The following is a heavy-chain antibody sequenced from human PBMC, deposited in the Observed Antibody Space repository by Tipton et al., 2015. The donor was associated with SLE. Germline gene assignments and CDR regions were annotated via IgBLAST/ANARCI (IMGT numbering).Heavy chain of an antibody. CDR1: GGSINNYF. V-gene: IGHV3-53*01. CDR3: ARDDETNTAWYNWLDP. Sequence: SLRLSCTVTGGSINNYFWSWVRQAPGKGLEWVSVIYSGGSTYYADSVKGRFTISRDNSKNTLYLQMSSLGIDDTGVYYCARDDETNTAWYNWLDPWGQGTLVTVSS. J-gene: IGHJ5*02. D-gene: IGHD2-21*02. CDR2: IYSGGST.